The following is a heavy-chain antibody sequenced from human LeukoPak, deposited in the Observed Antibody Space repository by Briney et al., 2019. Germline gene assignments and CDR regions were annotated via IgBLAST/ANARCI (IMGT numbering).Heavy chain of an antibody. CDR2: INSDGSST. CDR3: AKDFHGDFPYFFDY. J-gene: IGHJ4*02. CDR1: GFTFSSYW. Sequence: PGGSLRLSCAASGFTFSSYWMHWVRQAPGKGLVWVSRINSDGSSTNYADSVKGRFTISRDNSKNTFNLQMNSLRAEDTALYYCAKDFHGDFPYFFDYWGQGTLVTVSS. V-gene: IGHV3-74*01.